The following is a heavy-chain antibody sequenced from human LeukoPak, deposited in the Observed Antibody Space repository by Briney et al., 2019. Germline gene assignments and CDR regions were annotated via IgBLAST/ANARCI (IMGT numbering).Heavy chain of an antibody. CDR1: GYTFTAYY. Sequence: ASVKVSCKASGYTFTAYYMHWVRQAPGQGLEWMGWINLKSGGTNYAQKFQGRVTMTRDTSISTAYMELSRLRSDDTAVYYCARPPYSSGWDNWFDTWGQGTLVTVSS. CDR3: ARPPYSSGWDNWFDT. J-gene: IGHJ5*02. CDR2: INLKSGGT. D-gene: IGHD6-19*01. V-gene: IGHV1-2*02.